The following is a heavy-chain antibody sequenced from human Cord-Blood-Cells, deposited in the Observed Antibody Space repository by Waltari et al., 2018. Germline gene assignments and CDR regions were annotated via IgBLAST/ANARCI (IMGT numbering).Heavy chain of an antibody. J-gene: IGHJ3*02. D-gene: IGHD3-10*01. Sequence: QVQLQQWGAGLLKPSETLSLTCAVYGGSFSGYYWSWIRQPPGKGLEWIGEINHSGSNNCNPSRKSRVTISVDTSKNQFSLKLGSVTAADTAVYYCAGPYGSGSSYAFDIWGQGTMVTVSS. V-gene: IGHV4-34*01. CDR2: INHSGSN. CDR3: AGPYGSGSSYAFDI. CDR1: GGSFSGYY.